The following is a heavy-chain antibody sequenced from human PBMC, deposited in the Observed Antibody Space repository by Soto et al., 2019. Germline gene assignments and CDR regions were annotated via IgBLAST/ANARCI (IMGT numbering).Heavy chain of an antibody. Sequence: PSETMSLTCTVSGGSVSSGSYYWSWNRKPPGKGLEWIGYIYYSGSTNYNPSLKSRVTISVDTSKNQFSLKLSSVTAADTAVYYCARDPRPRYCSSTSCYNWNWFDPWGQGTLVTVSS. V-gene: IGHV4-61*01. D-gene: IGHD2-2*02. CDR2: IYYSGST. J-gene: IGHJ5*02. CDR1: GGSVSSGSYY. CDR3: ARDPRPRYCSSTSCYNWNWFDP.